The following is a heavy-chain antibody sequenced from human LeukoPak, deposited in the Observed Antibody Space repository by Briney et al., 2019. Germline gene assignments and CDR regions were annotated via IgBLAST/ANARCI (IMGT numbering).Heavy chain of an antibody. Sequence: PGGSLRLSCAASGFTVSSNYMSWVRQAAGKGLEWVSVIYSGGSTYYADSVRGRFNISRHNSMNTLYLQMNSLRAEDTAVYYCAKGRGTTVTAAANYWGQGTLVTVST. CDR3: AKGRGTTVTAAANY. J-gene: IGHJ4*02. CDR1: GFTVSSNY. V-gene: IGHV3-53*04. CDR2: IYSGGST. D-gene: IGHD4-17*01.